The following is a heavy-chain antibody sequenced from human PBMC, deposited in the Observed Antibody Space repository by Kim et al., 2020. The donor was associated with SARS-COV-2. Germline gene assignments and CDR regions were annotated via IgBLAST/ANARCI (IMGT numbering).Heavy chain of an antibody. D-gene: IGHD3-9*01. CDR2: ISYDGSNK. J-gene: IGHJ6*01. Sequence: GGSLRLSCAASGFTFSSYAMHWVRQAPGKGLEWVAVISYDGSNKYYADSVKGRFTISRDNSKNTLYLQMNSLRAEDTAVYYCARDGGILTGYYDYYYYGMGVGGKGTTVTVSS. V-gene: IGHV3-30*04. CDR3: ARDGGILTGYYDYYYYGMGV. CDR1: GFTFSSYA.